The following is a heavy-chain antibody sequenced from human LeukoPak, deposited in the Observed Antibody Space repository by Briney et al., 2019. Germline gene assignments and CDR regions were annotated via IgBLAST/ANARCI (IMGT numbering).Heavy chain of an antibody. CDR1: GFTFSSYA. CDR2: ISYDGSNK. D-gene: IGHD5-24*01. J-gene: IGHJ4*02. CDR3: ARGVRDVLQTLTAGYYFDC. Sequence: GGSLRLSCAASGFTFSSYAMHWVRQAPGKGLEGVAVISYDGSNKYYADSVRGRFTISRDNYKNTLYLQMNSLRAEDTAVYYCARGVRDVLQTLTAGYYFDCWGQGTLVTVSS. V-gene: IGHV3-30-3*01.